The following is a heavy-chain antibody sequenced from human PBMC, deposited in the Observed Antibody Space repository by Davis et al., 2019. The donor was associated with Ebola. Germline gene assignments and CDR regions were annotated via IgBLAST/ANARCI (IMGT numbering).Heavy chain of an antibody. V-gene: IGHV4-34*01. D-gene: IGHD6-19*01. Sequence: PGGSLRLSCTVYGGSFSGYYWTWVRQPPGKGLEWIGEINRGGITHYNPSLHSRVTISVDTSKRQISLKLSSVTAADTAVHYCAKGSRKAVAAGGVSLRYYGMDVWGQGTTVTVSS. J-gene: IGHJ6*02. CDR2: INRGGIT. CDR1: GGSFSGYY. CDR3: AKGSRKAVAAGGVSLRYYGMDV.